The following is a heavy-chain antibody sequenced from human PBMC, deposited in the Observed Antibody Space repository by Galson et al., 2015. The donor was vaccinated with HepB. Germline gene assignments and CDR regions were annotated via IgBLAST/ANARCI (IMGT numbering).Heavy chain of an antibody. CDR3: AREAPYYNWFDS. D-gene: IGHD3-10*01. CDR2: ISSSNNYT. CDR1: GFTFSDYY. J-gene: IGHJ5*01. Sequence: SLRLSCAASGFTFSDYYMSWIRQAPGKGLEWVSYISSSNNYTKFADSVKGRFTISRDNAKNSLYLQMNSLRAEDTAVYYCAREAPYYNWFDSWGQGTLVTVSS. V-gene: IGHV3-11*06.